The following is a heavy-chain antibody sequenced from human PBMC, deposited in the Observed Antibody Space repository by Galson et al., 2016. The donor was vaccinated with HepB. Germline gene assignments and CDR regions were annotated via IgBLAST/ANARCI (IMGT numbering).Heavy chain of an antibody. Sequence: SLRLSCAASGFAVSGNFLTWVRQAPGKGLEWVSLIYSGGGTNYADSVKGRFTISRDNSNNTLYLQMNSLRVDDTAVYYCARGGASSAGGSWGQGTLVTVSS. CDR1: GFAVSGNF. CDR3: ARGGASSAGGS. J-gene: IGHJ5*02. V-gene: IGHV3-53*01. CDR2: IYSGGGT. D-gene: IGHD1-26*01.